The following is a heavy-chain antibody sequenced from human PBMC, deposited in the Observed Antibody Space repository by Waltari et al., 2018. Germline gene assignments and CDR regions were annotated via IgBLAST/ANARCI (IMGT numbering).Heavy chain of an antibody. J-gene: IGHJ4*02. CDR2: MNPNSGNT. Sequence: QVQLVQSGAEVKRPGASVKVSCKASGYTFTSYDINWVRQAPGQGLEWRGRMNPNSGNTDYAQKFQDRVTMTRSTSLNTAYMELSSLRPEDTAVYYCARRPAGSHFDYWGQGTLVTVSS. V-gene: IGHV1-8*01. CDR1: GYTFTSYD. CDR3: ARRPAGSHFDY. D-gene: IGHD2-2*01.